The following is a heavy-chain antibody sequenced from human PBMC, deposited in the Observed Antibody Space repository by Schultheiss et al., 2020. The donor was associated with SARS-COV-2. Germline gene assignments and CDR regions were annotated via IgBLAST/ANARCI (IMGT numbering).Heavy chain of an antibody. CDR1: GFTFSRHY. D-gene: IGHD1-14*01. CDR2: IKQDGSEK. V-gene: IGHV3-7*01. Sequence: GGSLRLSCVGSGFTFSRHYMTWVRQAPGKGLEWVANIKQDGSEKYYVDSVKGRFTLSRDNSKNTIFLQMNSLRPDDTAVYYCARGATTHGMDVWGQGTTVTVSS. J-gene: IGHJ6*02. CDR3: ARGATTHGMDV.